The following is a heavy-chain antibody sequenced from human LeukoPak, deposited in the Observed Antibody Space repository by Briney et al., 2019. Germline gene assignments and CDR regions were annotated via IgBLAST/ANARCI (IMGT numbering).Heavy chain of an antibody. V-gene: IGHV4-30-2*01. CDR3: ARGYYYDSSGYSYFDY. D-gene: IGHD3-22*01. CDR1: GGSISSGGYS. CDR2: IYHSGST. Sequence: SETLSLTFAVSGGSISSGGYSWSWIRQPPGKGLEWIGYIYHSGSTYYNPSLKSRVTISVDRSKNQFSLKLSSVTAADTAVYYCARGYYYDSSGYSYFDYWGQGTLVTVSS. J-gene: IGHJ4*02.